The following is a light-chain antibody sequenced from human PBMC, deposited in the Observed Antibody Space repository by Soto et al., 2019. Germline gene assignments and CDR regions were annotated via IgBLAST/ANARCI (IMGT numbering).Light chain of an antibody. CDR2: DAS. V-gene: IGKV3-11*01. Sequence: EIVLTQSPATLSLSPGERATLSCRASQSVSSYLAWYQQKPGQAPRLLIYDASNRATGIPARFSGSGAGTDFTLTISSLEPDDVAIYYCQQRSNWPPLTFGGWTKLEIK. CDR1: QSVSSY. CDR3: QQRSNWPPLT. J-gene: IGKJ4*01.